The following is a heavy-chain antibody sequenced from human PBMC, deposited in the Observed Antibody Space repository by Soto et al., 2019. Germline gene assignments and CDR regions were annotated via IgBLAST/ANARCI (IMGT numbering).Heavy chain of an antibody. CDR3: TRSIGSGGGIGGCDY. CDR1: GGTFNTYA. V-gene: IGHV1-69*01. CDR2: IIPMFDTP. Sequence: QVQLVQSETEVKKPGSAVKVSCKASGGTFNTYAMNWVRQAPGQGLEWMGGIIPMFDTPRYAQKFQGRGTITVDESTTTAYRELSSLRSDDTAVYYCTRSIGSGGGIGGCDYWGQGTLVTVSS. D-gene: IGHD3-16*02. J-gene: IGHJ4*02.